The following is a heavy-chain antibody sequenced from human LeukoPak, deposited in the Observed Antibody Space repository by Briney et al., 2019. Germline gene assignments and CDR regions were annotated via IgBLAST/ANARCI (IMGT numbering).Heavy chain of an antibody. Sequence: ASVKVSCKASGYTFTDYYMHWVRQAPGQGVEWMGWINPNDGDTNYAQNFQGRVTMTRDTSISTAHKEVSRLRSDDTAVYYCARANFLYCSSSTCLFDYWGQGTLVTVSS. CDR1: GYTFTDYY. CDR2: INPNDGDT. CDR3: ARANFLYCSSSTCLFDY. D-gene: IGHD2-2*01. V-gene: IGHV1-2*02. J-gene: IGHJ4*02.